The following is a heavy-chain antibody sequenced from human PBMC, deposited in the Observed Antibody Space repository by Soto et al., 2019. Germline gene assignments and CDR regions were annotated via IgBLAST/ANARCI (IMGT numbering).Heavy chain of an antibody. V-gene: IGHV3-48*02. CDR3: ARTLSWRRGPFDS. J-gene: IGHJ4*02. D-gene: IGHD2-15*01. CDR1: GFIFNTYS. Sequence: GGSLRLSCAASGFIFNTYSRNWVRQAPGKGLEWVSYISASSQTIFYADSVRGRFTISRDNANNSIYLQMVSLRDEDTAVYYCARTLSWRRGPFDSWGQGTLVTVYS. CDR2: ISASSQTI.